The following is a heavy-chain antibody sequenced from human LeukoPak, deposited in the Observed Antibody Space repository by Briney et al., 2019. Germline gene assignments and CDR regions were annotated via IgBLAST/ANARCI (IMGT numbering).Heavy chain of an antibody. D-gene: IGHD3-22*01. CDR2: IYPGDSDP. J-gene: IGHJ4*02. CDR3: ARHRRNTMIGTVSSRGFDY. Sequence: GESLKISCKGCGYSFTSYWIGWVRQMPGKGLEWMGIIYPGDSDPRYSPSFQGHVTISADKSISTAYLQWNSLKASDTAMYYCARHRRNTMIGTVSSRGFDYWGQGTLVTVSS. V-gene: IGHV5-51*01. CDR1: GYSFTSYW.